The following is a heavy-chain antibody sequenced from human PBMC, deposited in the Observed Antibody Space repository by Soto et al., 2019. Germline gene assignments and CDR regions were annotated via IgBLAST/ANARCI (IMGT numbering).Heavy chain of an antibody. J-gene: IGHJ4*02. CDR3: ARRYGSAIDY. Sequence: QVQLQESGPGLVKPSETLSLTCTVSGGSISSYYWSWIRQPPGKGLEWIGYIYYSGSTNYNPSLKSRVTISVDTSKNQFSLKLSSVTAADTAGYYCARRYGSAIDYWGQGTLVTVSS. CDR1: GGSISSYY. V-gene: IGHV4-59*08. CDR2: IYYSGST. D-gene: IGHD1-26*01.